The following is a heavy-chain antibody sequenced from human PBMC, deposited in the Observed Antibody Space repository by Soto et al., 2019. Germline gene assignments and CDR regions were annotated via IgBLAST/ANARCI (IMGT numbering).Heavy chain of an antibody. D-gene: IGHD2-15*01. CDR2: IKGDGSEK. Sequence: EVQLLEAGGGLVQPGGSRRLSCAASGLTFNNYWMSWVRQAPGKGLEWVANIKGDGSEKGYGDSVKGRFTISRDNAKNSLYLHMNRLRDEDTAVYFCARELVLGLKSAFDMWGQGTLVTVSS. J-gene: IGHJ3*02. V-gene: IGHV3-7*04. CDR1: GLTFNNYW. CDR3: ARELVLGLKSAFDM.